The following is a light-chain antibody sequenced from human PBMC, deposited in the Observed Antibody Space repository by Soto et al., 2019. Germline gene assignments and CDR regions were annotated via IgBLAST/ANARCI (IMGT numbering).Light chain of an antibody. Sequence: EIVMTQSPDTLSVSPGERATLSCRASQSVSSNLAWYQQKPGQAPRLLISSASTRATGIPARFSGGGSGAEYTLTISSLQSEDFAVYYCQQYDKWLRPFGQGTNVDI. CDR2: SAS. CDR1: QSVSSN. V-gene: IGKV3-15*01. CDR3: QQYDKWLRP. J-gene: IGKJ1*01.